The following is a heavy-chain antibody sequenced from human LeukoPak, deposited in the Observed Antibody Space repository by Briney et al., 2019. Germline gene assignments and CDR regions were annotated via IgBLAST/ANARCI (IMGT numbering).Heavy chain of an antibody. CDR3: AREWQYQFDY. V-gene: IGHV4-59*12. CDR2: IYYSGST. J-gene: IGHJ4*02. Sequence: SETLSLTCTVSGGSISSYYWSWIRQPPGKGLEWIGYIYYSGSTNYNPSLKSRVTISVDTSKNQFSLKLSSVTAADTAVYYCAREWQYQFDYWGQGSLVTVSS. CDR1: GGSISSYY. D-gene: IGHD4-11*01.